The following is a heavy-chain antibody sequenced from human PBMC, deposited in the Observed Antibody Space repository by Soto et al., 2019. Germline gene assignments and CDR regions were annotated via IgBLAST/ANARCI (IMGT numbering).Heavy chain of an antibody. CDR3: AIDKLGYDSSGYYPPSGMDV. CDR1: GGTFSSYA. V-gene: IGHV1-69*13. J-gene: IGHJ6*02. D-gene: IGHD3-22*01. Sequence: SVKVSCKASGGTFSSYAISWVRQAPGQGLEWMGGIIPIFGTANYAQKFQGRVTITADESTSTAYMELSSLRSEDTAVYYCAIDKLGYDSSGYYPPSGMDVWGQGTTVTVSS. CDR2: IIPIFGTA.